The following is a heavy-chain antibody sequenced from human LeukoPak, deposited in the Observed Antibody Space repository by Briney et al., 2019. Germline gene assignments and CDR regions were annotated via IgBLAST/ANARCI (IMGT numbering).Heavy chain of an antibody. CDR1: GGSISSYY. CDR3: ARADYDILTAQYYFDY. V-gene: IGHV4-59*01. CDR2: IYYSGST. J-gene: IGHJ4*02. D-gene: IGHD3-9*01. Sequence: PSETLSLTCTVSGGSISSYYWSWIRQPPGKGVEWIGYIYYSGSTNYNPSLKSRVTISVDTSKNQFSLKLSSVTAADTAVYYCARADYDILTAQYYFDYWGQGTLVTVSS.